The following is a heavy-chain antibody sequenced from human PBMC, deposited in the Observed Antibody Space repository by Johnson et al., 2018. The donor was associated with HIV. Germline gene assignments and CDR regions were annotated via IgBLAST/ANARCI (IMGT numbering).Heavy chain of an antibody. V-gene: IGHV3-20*04. CDR3: ARDGVSYKDDAFDI. Sequence: EVQLVESGGGVVRPGGSLRLSCAASGFTFGVYGMNWVRQAPGQGLEWVSGINWNGGSTDYGDSVKGRFTISRDNAKNSLYLQMNSLRAEDTALYYCARDGVSYKDDAFDIWGQGTVVTVA. J-gene: IGHJ3*02. D-gene: IGHD1-26*01. CDR1: GFTFGVYG. CDR2: INWNGGST.